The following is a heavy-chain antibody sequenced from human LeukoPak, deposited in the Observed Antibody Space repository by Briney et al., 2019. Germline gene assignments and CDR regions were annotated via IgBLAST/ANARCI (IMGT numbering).Heavy chain of an antibody. CDR2: ITLIFGTA. V-gene: IGHV1-69*13. CDR1: GGTLSRLT. D-gene: IGHD3-22*01. CDR3: AREWGLESSGYYYAY. J-gene: IGHJ4*02. Sequence: ASVKVSCKASGGTLSRLTISWVRQAPGQGFEWMGGITLIFGTANFAQKFQGRVSITADESTSTAFMELSSLRSEDTAVYYCAREWGLESSGYYYAYWGQGTLVTVSS.